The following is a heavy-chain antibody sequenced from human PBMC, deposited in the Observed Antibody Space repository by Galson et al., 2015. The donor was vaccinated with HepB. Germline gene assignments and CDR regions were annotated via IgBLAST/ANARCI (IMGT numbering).Heavy chain of an antibody. V-gene: IGHV3-23*01. CDR3: AKLGPGFIEVGATFDY. D-gene: IGHD1-26*01. Sequence: SLRLSCAASGFTFSSYAMSWVRQAPGKGLEWVSAISGSGGSTYYADSVKGRFTISRDNSKNTLYLQMNSLRAEDTAVYYCAKLGPGFIEVGATFDYWGQGTLVTVSS. CDR1: GFTFSSYA. J-gene: IGHJ4*02. CDR2: ISGSGGST.